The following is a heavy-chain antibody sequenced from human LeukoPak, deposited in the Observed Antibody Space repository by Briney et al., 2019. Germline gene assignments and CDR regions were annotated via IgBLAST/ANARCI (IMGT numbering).Heavy chain of an antibody. V-gene: IGHV4-39*06. CDR3: GRNWKYDYFDY. Sequence: SETLSLTCIVSGGSISSSTYYWGWIRQPPGKGLEWIGTISYSGSTYYNASLKSRVTISIDTPNNQFPLKLNSVTAADTAVYFCGRNWKYDYFDYWAQGTLVTVSS. CDR2: ISYSGST. J-gene: IGHJ4*02. D-gene: IGHD1-7*01. CDR1: GGSISSSTYY.